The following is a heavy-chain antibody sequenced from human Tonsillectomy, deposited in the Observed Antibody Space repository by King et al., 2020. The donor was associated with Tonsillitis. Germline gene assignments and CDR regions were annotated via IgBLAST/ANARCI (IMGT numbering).Heavy chain of an antibody. V-gene: IGHV3-30*18. CDR3: AKLPIALAGTRSHYYYYGMDV. CDR1: GFTFSSYG. Sequence: VQLVESGGGVVQPGRSLRLSCAASGFTFSSYGMHWVRQAPGKGLEWVAVTSYDGSNKYYADSVKGRFTISRDNSKNTLYLQMNSLRAEDTAVYYCAKLPIALAGTRSHYYYYGMDVWGQGTTVPVSS. D-gene: IGHD6-19*01. J-gene: IGHJ6*02. CDR2: TSYDGSNK.